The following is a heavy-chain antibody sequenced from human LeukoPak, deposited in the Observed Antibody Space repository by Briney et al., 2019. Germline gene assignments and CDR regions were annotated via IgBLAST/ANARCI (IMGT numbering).Heavy chain of an antibody. CDR3: AREGEKGDGYNHGFDY. J-gene: IGHJ4*02. D-gene: IGHD5-24*01. Sequence: GGSLRLSCVVSGFTVSNNYMSWVRQAPRKGLEWVSLIYSGGSTYYADSVKGRFTISRDNSKNTLNLQMNSLRAEDTAVYYCAREGEKGDGYNHGFDYWGQGTLVTVSS. CDR1: GFTVSNNY. CDR2: IYSGGST. V-gene: IGHV3-53*01.